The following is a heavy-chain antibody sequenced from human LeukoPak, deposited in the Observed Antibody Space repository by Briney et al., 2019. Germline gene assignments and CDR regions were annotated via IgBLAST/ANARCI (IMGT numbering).Heavy chain of an antibody. J-gene: IGHJ4*02. Sequence: GGSLRLSCAASGFTFSSYDMHWVRQATGKGLEWVSAIGTAGDTYYPGSVKGRFTISRENAKNSLYLQMNSLRAGDTAVYYCARVPSVHVLRFLEWLFFDYWGQGTLVTVSS. CDR3: ARVPSVHVLRFLEWLFFDY. V-gene: IGHV3-13*01. CDR1: GFTFSSYD. CDR2: IGTAGDT. D-gene: IGHD3-3*01.